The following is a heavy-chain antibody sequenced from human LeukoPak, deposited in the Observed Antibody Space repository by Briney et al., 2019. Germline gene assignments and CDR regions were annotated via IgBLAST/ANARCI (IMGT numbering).Heavy chain of an antibody. Sequence: PSETLSLTCTVSGGSISSYYWSWIRQPPGKGLEWIGYIYYSGSTNYNPSLKSRVTISVDTSKNQFSLKLSSVTAADTAVYYCARLYGGSSDYWGQGTLVTVSS. V-gene: IGHV4-59*08. CDR2: IYYSGST. J-gene: IGHJ4*02. D-gene: IGHD4-23*01. CDR1: GGSISSYY. CDR3: ARLYGGSSDY.